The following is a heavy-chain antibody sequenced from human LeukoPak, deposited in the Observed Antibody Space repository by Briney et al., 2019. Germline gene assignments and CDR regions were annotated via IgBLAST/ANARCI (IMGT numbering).Heavy chain of an antibody. J-gene: IGHJ4*02. Sequence: SETLSLTCTVSGGSMSPYHWGWIRQPPGKGLEWTGYIYYSGSTNYNPSLKSRVTISVDTSKNQFSLKLSSVTAADTAIYYCARAVSGRFDCWGQGTLVTVSS. V-gene: IGHV4-59*08. CDR2: IYYSGST. CDR3: ARAVSGRFDC. CDR1: GGSMSPYH. D-gene: IGHD6-19*01.